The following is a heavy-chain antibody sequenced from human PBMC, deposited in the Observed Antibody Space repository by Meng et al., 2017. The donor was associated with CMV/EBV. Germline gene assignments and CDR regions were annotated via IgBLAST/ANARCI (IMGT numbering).Heavy chain of an antibody. CDR1: GFTFSSYG. D-gene: IGHD5-18*01. CDR2: ISWNGYSI. V-gene: IGHV3-9*01. Sequence: SLKISCAASGFTFSSYGMHWVRQAPGKGLEWVSGISWNGYSIAYAASVKGRFTISRDDAKNSLYLQMNSLRAEDTALYYCTKDAGYTYGATYYYYGLDVWGQGTTVTVSS. J-gene: IGHJ6*02. CDR3: TKDAGYTYGATYYYYGLDV.